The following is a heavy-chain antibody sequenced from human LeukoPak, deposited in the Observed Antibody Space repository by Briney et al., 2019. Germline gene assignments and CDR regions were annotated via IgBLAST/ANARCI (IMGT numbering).Heavy chain of an antibody. J-gene: IGHJ5*02. V-gene: IGHV1-18*01. CDR2: ISAYNGNT. CDR3: AREGSTVIRWDWLARGWFDP. Sequence: GASVKASCTPSGYTFTTYVISWVRQAPGQGLEWMGWISAYNGNTNYAQKLQGRVTMTTDTSTSTAYMELRSLRSDDTAVYYCAREGSTVIRWDWLARGWFDPWGQGTLVTVSS. D-gene: IGHD4-23*01. CDR1: GYTFTTYV.